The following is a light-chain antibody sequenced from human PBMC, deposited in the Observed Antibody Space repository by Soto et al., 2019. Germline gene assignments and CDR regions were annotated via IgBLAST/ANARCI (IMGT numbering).Light chain of an antibody. V-gene: IGLV2-23*01. CDR2: EGT. Sequence: QSALTQPASVSGSPGQSITISCTGTSSDVGNYNLVSWYQQHPGKAPKLMIYEGTKRPSGVSSRFSGSNSGNTASLTISGLQAEDEADYYCCSYARSSVLFGGGTKLTVL. J-gene: IGLJ2*01. CDR1: SSDVGNYNL. CDR3: CSYARSSVL.